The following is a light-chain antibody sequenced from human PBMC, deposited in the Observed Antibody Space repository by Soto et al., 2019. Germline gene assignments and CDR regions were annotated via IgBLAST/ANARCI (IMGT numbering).Light chain of an antibody. CDR3: ASYTSSGTVV. Sequence: QSALTQPASVSGSPGQSVTISCTGTSSDVGGHDYVSWYQQHPGDAPKLMIYQVTKWPSGVSHRFSGSKSGNTASLTISGLQPDDEAEYYCASYTSSGTVVFGGGTQLTVL. CDR2: QVT. J-gene: IGLJ3*02. V-gene: IGLV2-14*03. CDR1: SSDVGGHDY.